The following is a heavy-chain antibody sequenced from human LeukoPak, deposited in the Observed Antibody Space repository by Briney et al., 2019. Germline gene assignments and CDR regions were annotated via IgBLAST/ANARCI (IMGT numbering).Heavy chain of an antibody. V-gene: IGHV3-11*04. CDR1: GFTFSDYN. D-gene: IGHD2-2*01. CDR2: ISRSGSTK. J-gene: IGHJ4*02. CDR3: AKEGGLSVFDY. Sequence: KAGGSLRLSCAASGFTFSDYNMRWIRQAPGKGLEWVSSISRSGSTKYYADSVKGRFTISRDNAKNSLFLQMNSLRAEDTAVYYCAKEGGLSVFDYWGQGTLVTVSS.